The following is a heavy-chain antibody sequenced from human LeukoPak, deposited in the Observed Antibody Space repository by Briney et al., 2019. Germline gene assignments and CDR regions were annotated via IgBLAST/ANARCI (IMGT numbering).Heavy chain of an antibody. CDR1: GGSISSSNW. CDR2: IYHSGST. Sequence: PPQTLSLTCAVSGGSISSSNWWSWVRQPPGKGLEWIGEIYHSGSTNYNPSLKSRVTISVDTSKNQFSLKLSSVTAADTAVYYCARGRGYSYGYFDYWGQGTLVTVSS. D-gene: IGHD5-18*01. J-gene: IGHJ4*02. CDR3: ARGRGYSYGYFDY. V-gene: IGHV4-4*03.